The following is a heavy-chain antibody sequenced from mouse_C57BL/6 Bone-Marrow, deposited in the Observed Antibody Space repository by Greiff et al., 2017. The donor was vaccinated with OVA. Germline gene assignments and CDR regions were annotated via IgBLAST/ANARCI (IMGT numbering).Heavy chain of an antibody. CDR3: ARKVGYLYYYAMDY. J-gene: IGHJ4*01. V-gene: IGHV5-6*01. CDR2: ISSGGSFT. CDR1: GFTFSSSG. D-gene: IGHD2-2*01. Sequence: DVQLVESGGDLVKPGGSLKLSCAASGFTFSSSGMSWVRQTPDKRLEWVATISSGGSFTYYPDSVKGRFTISRDNAKNTLYLQMSRLKSEDTALYYCARKVGYLYYYAMDYWGQGTSVTVSS.